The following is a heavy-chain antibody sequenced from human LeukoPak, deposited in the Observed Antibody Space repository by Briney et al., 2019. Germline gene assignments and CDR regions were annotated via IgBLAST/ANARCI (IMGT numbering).Heavy chain of an antibody. V-gene: IGHV1-2*02. J-gene: IGHJ5*02. CDR1: GYTFTGYY. D-gene: IGHD3-9*01. CDR2: INPNSGGT. Sequence: ASVKVSCKASGYTFTGYYMHWVRQAPGQGLEWMGWINPNSGGTNYAQKFQGRVTMTRDTSISTAYMELSRLRSDDTAVYYCARDVDFTNWFDPWGQGTLVTVSS. CDR3: ARDVDFTNWFDP.